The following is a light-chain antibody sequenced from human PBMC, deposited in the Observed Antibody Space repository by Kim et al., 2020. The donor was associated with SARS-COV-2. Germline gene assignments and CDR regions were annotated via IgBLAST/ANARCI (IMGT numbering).Light chain of an antibody. CDR2: EGS. Sequence: HSNTLACTGTSSDVGSYNLVSWYQQHPGKAPKLMIYEGSKRPSGVSNRFSGSKSGNTASLTISGLQAEDEADYYCCSYAGSSTPVVFGGGTQLTVL. CDR3: CSYAGSSTPVV. V-gene: IGLV2-23*01. CDR1: SSDVGSYNL. J-gene: IGLJ2*01.